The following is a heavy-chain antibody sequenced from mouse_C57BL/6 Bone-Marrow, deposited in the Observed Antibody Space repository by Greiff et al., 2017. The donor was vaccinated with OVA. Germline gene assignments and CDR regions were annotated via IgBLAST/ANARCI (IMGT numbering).Heavy chain of an antibody. CDR2: IYPGDGDT. D-gene: IGHD2-4*01. Sequence: VQLQESGAELVKPGASVKISCEASGYAFSSYWMNWVKQRPGKGLEWIGQIYPGDGDTNYNGKFKGKATLTADKSSSTASEDSAVYFCARDYDYGANLFDYWGQGTTLTVSS. V-gene: IGHV1-80*01. CDR3: ARDYDYGANLFDY. CDR1: GYAFSSYW. J-gene: IGHJ2*01.